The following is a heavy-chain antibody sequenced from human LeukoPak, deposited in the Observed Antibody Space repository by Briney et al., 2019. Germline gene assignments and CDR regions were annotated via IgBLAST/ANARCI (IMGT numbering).Heavy chain of an antibody. CDR1: GFIFSASG. V-gene: IGHV3-30*18. CDR2: ISYDGRTE. D-gene: IGHD6-19*01. CDR3: ANRHRSGWYYFDS. J-gene: IGHJ4*02. Sequence: SGGSLRLSCAASGFIFSASGMHWVRQAPGKGLEWVAVISYDGRTEYYADSVKGRFTISRDNSKNILYLQLSSLTAEDTAVYYCANRHRSGWYYFDSWGQGTLVTVSS.